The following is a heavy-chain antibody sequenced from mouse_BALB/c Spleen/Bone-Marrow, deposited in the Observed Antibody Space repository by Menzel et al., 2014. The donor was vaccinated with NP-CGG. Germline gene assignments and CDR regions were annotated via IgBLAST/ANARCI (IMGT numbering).Heavy chain of an antibody. CDR3: ARWEYYAMDY. J-gene: IGHJ4*01. D-gene: IGHD4-1*01. V-gene: IGHV14-3*02. CDR1: GFNIKDTY. CDR2: IDPANGNT. Sequence: VQLQQSGAELVKPGASVKLSCTASGFNIKDTYMHWVKQRPEQGLEWIGRIDPANGNTKYDPKFQGKATITADTSSNTAYMQLSSLTSEDTAVYYCARWEYYAMDYWGQGTSVTVSS.